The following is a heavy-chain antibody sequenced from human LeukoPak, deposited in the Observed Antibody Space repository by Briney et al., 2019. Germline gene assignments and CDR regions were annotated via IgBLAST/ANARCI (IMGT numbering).Heavy chain of an antibody. Sequence: GESLKISCKGSGYSFSNSWIGWVRQMPGKGLEWMGIIYPGDSDTRYSPSFQGQVTISADKSTSTAYLQWNSLKASDTAMYYCARLLVRGTTEDYWGQGTLVTVSS. D-gene: IGHD3-10*01. J-gene: IGHJ4*02. V-gene: IGHV5-51*01. CDR2: IYPGDSDT. CDR3: ARLLVRGTTEDY. CDR1: GYSFSNSW.